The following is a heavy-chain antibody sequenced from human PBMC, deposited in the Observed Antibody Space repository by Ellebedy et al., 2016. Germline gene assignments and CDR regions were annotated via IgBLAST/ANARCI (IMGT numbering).Heavy chain of an antibody. J-gene: IGHJ4*02. V-gene: IGHV3-53*01. CDR2: MNSGSRT. D-gene: IGHD3-10*01. CDR3: ARDLRGVSY. Sequence: GESLKISCAVSGSSVTVHSMAWVRQAPGKGLEWVAAMNSGSRTFYADSVQGRFTISRDVSKNTLYLQVNSLRAEDTAIYYCARDLRGVSYWGQGTLVTVSS. CDR1: GSSVTVHS.